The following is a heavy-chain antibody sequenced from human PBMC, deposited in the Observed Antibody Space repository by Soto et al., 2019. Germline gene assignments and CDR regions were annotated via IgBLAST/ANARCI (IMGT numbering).Heavy chain of an antibody. J-gene: IGHJ6*02. D-gene: IGHD3-22*01. CDR1: GYGFTSYW. CDR2: IYPGDSDT. CDR3: ARLRGRRYYDSSGYPYYYYGMDV. Sequence: GESLKISCKGSGYGFTSYWIGWVRQMPGKGLEWMGIIYPGDSDTRYSPSFQGQVTISADKSISTAYLQWSSLKASDTAMYYCARLRGRRYYDSSGYPYYYYGMDVWGQGTTVTVSS. V-gene: IGHV5-51*01.